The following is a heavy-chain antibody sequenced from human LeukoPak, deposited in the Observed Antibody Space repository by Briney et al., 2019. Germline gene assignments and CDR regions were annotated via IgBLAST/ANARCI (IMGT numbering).Heavy chain of an antibody. CDR3: TTDNEGIVVVPAAVDY. CDR2: IKSKTDGGTT. D-gene: IGHD2-2*01. Sequence: GGSLRLSCAASGFTFSNAWMSWVRQAPGKGLEWVGRIKSKTDGGTTDYAAPVKGRFTISRDDSKNTLYLQMNSLKTEDTAVYYCTTDNEGIVVVPAAVDYWGQGTLVTVSS. V-gene: IGHV3-15*01. CDR1: GFTFSNAW. J-gene: IGHJ4*02.